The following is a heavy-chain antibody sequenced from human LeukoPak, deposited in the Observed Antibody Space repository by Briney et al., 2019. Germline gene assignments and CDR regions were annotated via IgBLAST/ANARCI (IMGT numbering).Heavy chain of an antibody. CDR2: INQDGTEK. V-gene: IGHV3-7*05. D-gene: IGHD6-19*01. CDR1: GFTFSTYW. J-gene: IGHJ4*02. CDR3: AKNVDYSSRGADY. Sequence: GGSLRLSCAASGFTFSTYWMTWVRQAPGKGLEWVANINQDGTEKNYVDSVKGRFTISRDNAKNSLYLQMNSLRAEDTAVYYCAKNVDYSSRGADYWGQGTLVTVSS.